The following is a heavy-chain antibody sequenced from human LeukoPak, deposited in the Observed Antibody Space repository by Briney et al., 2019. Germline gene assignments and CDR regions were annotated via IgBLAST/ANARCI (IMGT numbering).Heavy chain of an antibody. CDR1: GFTVSSNS. Sequence: PGGSLRLSCTVSGFTVSSNSMSWVRQAPGKGLEGVSFIYRDNTHYSDSVKGRFTISRDNSNNTLYLQMNSLRAEDTAVYYCAKGYSSGWGRAFDIWGQGTMVTVSS. D-gene: IGHD6-19*01. CDR3: AKGYSSGWGRAFDI. J-gene: IGHJ3*02. V-gene: IGHV3-53*01. CDR2: IYRDNT.